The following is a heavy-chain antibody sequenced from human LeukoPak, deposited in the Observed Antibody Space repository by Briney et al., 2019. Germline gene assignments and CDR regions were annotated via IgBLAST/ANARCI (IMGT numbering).Heavy chain of an antibody. Sequence: PGRSLRLSCAASGFTFSSYAMHWVRQAPGKGLEWVADISYDGSTKFYADSVKGRFTISRDNSKNTLFLQMNSLRAEDTAVYYCARDRSQRAYSYGPDGEWGQGTLVTVSS. D-gene: IGHD5-18*01. J-gene: IGHJ4*02. CDR3: ARDRSQRAYSYGPDGE. CDR1: GFTFSSYA. V-gene: IGHV3-30*01. CDR2: ISYDGSTK.